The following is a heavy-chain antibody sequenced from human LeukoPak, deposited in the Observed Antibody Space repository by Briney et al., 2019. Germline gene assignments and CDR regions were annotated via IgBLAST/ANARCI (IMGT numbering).Heavy chain of an antibody. Sequence: ASVKVSCKASGYTFTSYGISWVRQAPGQGLEWMGWISAYNGNTNYAQKPQGRVTMTTDTSTSTAYMELRSLRSDDTAVYYCARVPMIVVVDYYYYYGMDVWGQGTTVTVSS. CDR3: ARVPMIVVVDYYYYYGMDV. J-gene: IGHJ6*02. CDR2: ISAYNGNT. CDR1: GYTFTSYG. V-gene: IGHV1-18*01. D-gene: IGHD3-22*01.